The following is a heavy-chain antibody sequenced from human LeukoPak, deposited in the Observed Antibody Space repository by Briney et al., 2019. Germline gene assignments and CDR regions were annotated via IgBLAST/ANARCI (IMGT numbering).Heavy chain of an antibody. D-gene: IGHD2-21*02. CDR3: ARVGVRIVVVTAIQGSAFDI. CDR1: GGSISGSNW. J-gene: IGHJ3*02. CDR2: IYHSGST. V-gene: IGHV4-4*02. Sequence: PSETLSLTCAVSGGSISGSNWWSWVRQPPGKGLEWIGEIYHSGSTNYNPSLKSRVTISVDKSKNQFSLKLSSVTAADTAVYYCARVGVRIVVVTAIQGSAFDIWGQGTMVTVSS.